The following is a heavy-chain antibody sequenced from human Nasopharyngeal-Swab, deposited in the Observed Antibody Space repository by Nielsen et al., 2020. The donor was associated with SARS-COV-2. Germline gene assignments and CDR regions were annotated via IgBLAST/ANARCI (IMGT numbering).Heavy chain of an antibody. V-gene: IGHV1-24*01. J-gene: IGHJ6*02. Sequence: SVKVSCKVSGYTLTELSMHWVRQAPGKGLEWMGGFDPEDGETIYAQKFQGRVTMTEDTSTDTAYMELSSLRSEDTAVYYCATDRVRFLDFGYYYYGMDVWGQGTTVTVSS. CDR1: GYTLTELS. CDR2: FDPEDGET. D-gene: IGHD3-3*01. CDR3: ATDRVRFLDFGYYYYGMDV.